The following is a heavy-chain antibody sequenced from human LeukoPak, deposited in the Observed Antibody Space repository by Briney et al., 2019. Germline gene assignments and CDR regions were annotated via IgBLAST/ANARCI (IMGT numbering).Heavy chain of an antibody. CDR2: INPNSGGT. CDR3: ARAGTYSSSWYEHYYYYYMDV. J-gene: IGHJ6*03. V-gene: IGHV1-2*02. CDR1: GYTFTGYY. Sequence: ASVKVSCKASGYTFTGYYMHWVRQAPGQGLEWMGWINPNSGGTNYAQKFQGRVTMTRDTSISTAYMELSRLRSDDTAVYHCARAGTYSSSWYEHYYYYYMDVWGKGTTVTVSS. D-gene: IGHD6-13*01.